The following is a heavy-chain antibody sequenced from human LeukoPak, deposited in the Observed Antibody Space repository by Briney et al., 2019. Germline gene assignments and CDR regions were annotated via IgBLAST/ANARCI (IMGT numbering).Heavy chain of an antibody. CDR1: GFTFSSYA. CDR2: ISGSGGST. D-gene: IGHD3-3*01. V-gene: IGHV3-23*01. CDR3: TTAVDEYYDFWSGYYPLDY. Sequence: GGSLRLSCAASGFTFSSYAMSWVRQAPGKGLEWVSAISGSGGSTYYADSVKGRFTISRDNSKNTLYLQMNSLKTEDTAVYYCTTAVDEYYDFWSGYYPLDYWGQGTLVTVSS. J-gene: IGHJ4*02.